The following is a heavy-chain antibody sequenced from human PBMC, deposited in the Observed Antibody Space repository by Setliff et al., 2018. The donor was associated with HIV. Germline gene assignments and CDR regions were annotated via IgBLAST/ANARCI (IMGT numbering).Heavy chain of an antibody. V-gene: IGHV1-2*02. CDR1: GFNFITYY. Sequence: ASVKVSCKASGFNFITYYMHWVRQAPGQGLEWMGLINPDNSLTTYAEYFEGRVTLTRDTSTNTAYMELRRLRSDDTAIYFCARNKIGWDTYSVVNYFDPWGQGTLVTVSS. CDR3: ARNKIGWDTYSVVNYFDP. D-gene: IGHD2-21*01. J-gene: IGHJ5*02. CDR2: INPDNSLT.